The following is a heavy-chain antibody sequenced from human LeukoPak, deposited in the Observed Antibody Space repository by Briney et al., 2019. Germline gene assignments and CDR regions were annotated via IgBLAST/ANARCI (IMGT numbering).Heavy chain of an antibody. CDR2: INSSSSYI. V-gene: IGHV3-21*01. Sequence: GGSLRLSCAASGFTFSSYSMHWVRQAPGKGLEWVSSINSSSSYIYYADSVKGRFTISRDNAKNSLYLQMNSLRAEDTAVYYCARCSSTSFSLFHYWGQGTLVTVPS. J-gene: IGHJ4*02. CDR1: GFTFSSYS. D-gene: IGHD2-2*01. CDR3: ARCSSTSFSLFHY.